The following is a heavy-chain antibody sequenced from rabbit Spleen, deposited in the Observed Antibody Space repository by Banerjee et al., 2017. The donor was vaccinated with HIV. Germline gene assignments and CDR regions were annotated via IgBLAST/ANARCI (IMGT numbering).Heavy chain of an antibody. CDR3: ARDAAGREDFNL. CDR1: GLDFSSSYW. CDR2: IDVRSSGVT. V-gene: IGHV1S40*01. Sequence: QSLEESGGDLVKPGASLTLTCTASGLDFSSSYWICWVRQAPGKGLEWIACIDVRSSGVTHYASWARGRFTVSTMTSTTVTLQMTSLTAADTATYFCARDAAGREDFNLWGQGTLVTVS. D-gene: IGHD4-2*01. J-gene: IGHJ4*01.